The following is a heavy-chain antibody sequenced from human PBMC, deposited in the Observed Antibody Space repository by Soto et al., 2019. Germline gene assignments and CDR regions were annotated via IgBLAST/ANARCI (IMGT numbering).Heavy chain of an antibody. CDR1: GFTFRSYS. J-gene: IGHJ6*02. V-gene: IGHV3-21*01. CDR2: ISSSSSYI. D-gene: IGHD6-6*01. Sequence: VEFRRLACGASGFTFRSYSMNWVRQAPGKGLEWVSSISSSSSYIYYADSVKGRFTISRDNAKNSLYLQMNSLRAEDTAVYYCARDLGPLVHYYYYGMDVWGQGTTVTVS. CDR3: ARDLGPLVHYYYYGMDV.